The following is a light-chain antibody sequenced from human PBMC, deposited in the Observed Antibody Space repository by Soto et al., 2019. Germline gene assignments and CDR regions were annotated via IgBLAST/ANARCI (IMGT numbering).Light chain of an antibody. Sequence: QSALTQPASVSGSPGQSITISCTGTSSDVGGYNYVSWYQQHPGKVPKLMIYEVFRRPSGISDRFSGSKSGNMASLTISGLQAEDEADYYCCSYTTPSTFVFGGATKVTVL. V-gene: IGLV2-14*03. CDR2: EVF. CDR1: SSDVGGYNY. J-gene: IGLJ2*01. CDR3: CSYTTPSTFV.